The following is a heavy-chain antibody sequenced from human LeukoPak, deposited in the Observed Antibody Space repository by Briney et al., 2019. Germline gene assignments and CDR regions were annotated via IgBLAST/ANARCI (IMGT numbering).Heavy chain of an antibody. CDR2: IYYSGST. V-gene: IGHV4-59*01. J-gene: IGHJ4*02. CDR3: ARGCRMATANFDY. CDR1: GGSISSYY. Sequence: SETLSLTCTVAGGSISSYYWSWIRQPPGKGLEWIGYIYYSGSTNYNPSLKSRVTISVDTSKNQCSLKLSSVTAADTAVYYCARGCRMATANFDYWGQGTLVTVSP. D-gene: IGHD5-24*01.